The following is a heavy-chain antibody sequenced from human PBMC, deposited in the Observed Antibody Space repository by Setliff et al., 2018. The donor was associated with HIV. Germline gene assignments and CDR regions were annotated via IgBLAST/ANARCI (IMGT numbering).Heavy chain of an antibody. CDR2: IKQDGSEK. J-gene: IGHJ4*02. CDR3: ATNFLYDILTGYFPYQFDQ. CDR1: GFIFSDSW. V-gene: IGHV3-7*01. Sequence: PGGSLRLSCGASGFIFSDSWMDWVRQAPGKGLEWVATIKQDGSEKYFVDSVKGRFTISRDNAKDSMFLQMNSLRGEDTAVYYCATNFLYDILTGYFPYQFDQWGQGTLVTVS. D-gene: IGHD3-9*01.